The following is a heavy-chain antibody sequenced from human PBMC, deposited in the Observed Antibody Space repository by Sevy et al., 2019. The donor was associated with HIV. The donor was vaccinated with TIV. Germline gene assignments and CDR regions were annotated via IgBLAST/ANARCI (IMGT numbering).Heavy chain of an antibody. D-gene: IGHD3-16*01. CDR2: IKSKTDGGTT. J-gene: IGHJ4*02. Sequence: GGSLRLSCAASGFTFSNAWMSWVRQAPGKGLEWVGRIKSKTDGGTTDYAVPVKGRFTISRDDSKNTLYLQMNSLKTEDTALYYCTIGDGRGGFDYWGQGTLVTVSS. CDR1: GFTFSNAW. CDR3: TIGDGRGGFDY. V-gene: IGHV3-15*01.